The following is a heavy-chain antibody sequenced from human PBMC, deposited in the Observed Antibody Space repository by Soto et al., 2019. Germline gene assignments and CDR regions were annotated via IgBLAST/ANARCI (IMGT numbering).Heavy chain of an antibody. J-gene: IGHJ6*02. CDR1: GYTFTSYY. Sequence: QVQLVQSGAEVKKPGASVKVSCKASGYTFTSYYMHWVRQAPGQGLEWMGIINPSGGSTSYAQKFQGRVTMTRDTSTSTVYMELSSLRSEDTAVYYCAREGILWFGEFSYYGMDVWGQGTTVTVSS. CDR3: AREGILWFGEFSYYGMDV. V-gene: IGHV1-46*01. D-gene: IGHD3-10*01. CDR2: INPSGGST.